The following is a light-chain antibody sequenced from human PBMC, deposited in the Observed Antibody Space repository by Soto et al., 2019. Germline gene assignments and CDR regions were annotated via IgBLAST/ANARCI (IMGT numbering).Light chain of an antibody. CDR2: DVS. Sequence: ALTQPRSVSGSPGQSVTISCTGTSSDVGGYNYVSWYQQHPGKAPKLMIYDVSKRPSGVPDRFSGSKSGNTASLTISGLQAEDEADYYCCSYAGSYTFVVFGTGTKVTVL. V-gene: IGLV2-11*01. J-gene: IGLJ1*01. CDR1: SSDVGGYNY. CDR3: CSYAGSYTFVV.